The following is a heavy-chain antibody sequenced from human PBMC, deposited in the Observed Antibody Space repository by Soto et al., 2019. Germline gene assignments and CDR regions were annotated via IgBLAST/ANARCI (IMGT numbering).Heavy chain of an antibody. V-gene: IGHV4-34*01. CDR2: INHSGST. D-gene: IGHD3-10*01. Sequence: PSETLSLTCAVYGGSFSGYYWSWIRQPPGKGLEWIGEINHSGSTNYNPSLKSRVTISVDTSKNQFSLQLSSVTAADTAVYYCARQRVTMVRGAKYNWFDPWGQGTLVTVSS. CDR1: GGSFSGYY. J-gene: IGHJ5*02. CDR3: ARQRVTMVRGAKYNWFDP.